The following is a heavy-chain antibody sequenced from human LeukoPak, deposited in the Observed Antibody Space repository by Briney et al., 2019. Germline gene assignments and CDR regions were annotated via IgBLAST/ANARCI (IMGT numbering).Heavy chain of an antibody. CDR2: IYYSGNT. V-gene: IGHV4-39*07. J-gene: IGHJ4*02. D-gene: IGHD5-24*01. CDR3: ARVARRDGYNINLHHDY. CDR1: GDSIGSSPCY. Sequence: SETLSLTCSVSGDSIGSSPCYWGWIRQPPGKGLEWIGSIYYSGNTYYNPSLESRVTISVDTSKNQFSLKLSSVTAADTAVYYCARVARRDGYNINLHHDYWGQGTLVTVSS.